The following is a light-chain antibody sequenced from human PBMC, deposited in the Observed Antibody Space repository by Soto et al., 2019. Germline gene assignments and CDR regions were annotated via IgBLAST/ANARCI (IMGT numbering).Light chain of an antibody. V-gene: IGKV1-5*03. CDR1: QTISSW. CDR3: QHYNSYSEA. CDR2: KAS. Sequence: DIQMTQSPSTLSGSVGDRVTITCRASQTISSWLAWYQQKPGNAPKLLIYKASTLKSGVPSRFSGSGSGTEFTLTISSLQPDDFATYYCQHYNSYSEAFGQGPKVDIK. J-gene: IGKJ1*01.